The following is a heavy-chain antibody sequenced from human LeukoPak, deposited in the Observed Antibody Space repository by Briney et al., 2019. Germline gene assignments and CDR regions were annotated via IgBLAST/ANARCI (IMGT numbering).Heavy chain of an antibody. CDR1: GGTFSSYA. J-gene: IGHJ4*02. Sequence: SVKVSCKASGGTFSSYAISWVRQAPGQGLEWMGRIIPILGIANYAQKFQGRVTITADKSTSTAYMELSSLRSEDTAVYYCARDDGDYVRFDYWGQGTLVTVSS. CDR3: ARDDGDYVRFDY. D-gene: IGHD4-17*01. CDR2: IIPILGIA. V-gene: IGHV1-69*04.